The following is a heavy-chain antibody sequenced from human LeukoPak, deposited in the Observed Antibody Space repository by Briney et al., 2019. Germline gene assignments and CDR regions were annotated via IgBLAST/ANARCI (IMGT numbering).Heavy chain of an antibody. V-gene: IGHV3-73*01. D-gene: IGHD4-17*01. Sequence: PGGSLKLSCATSGFTFNGSALHWVRQASGQGLEWVGRIRSKAHRYATAYAASVKGRFTVSRDDSKNMAYLQMNGLKTEDTAIYYCTRRHYGDYVVDNWGQGTLVTVSS. CDR2: IRSKAHRYAT. CDR3: TRRHYGDYVVDN. J-gene: IGHJ4*02. CDR1: GFTFNGSA.